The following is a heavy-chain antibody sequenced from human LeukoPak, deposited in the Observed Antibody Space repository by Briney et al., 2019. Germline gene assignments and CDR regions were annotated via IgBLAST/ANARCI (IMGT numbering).Heavy chain of an antibody. CDR2: IGTAGDT. CDR3: ARANYDILTGYYRGDRYYYYYMDV. V-gene: IGHV3-13*01. D-gene: IGHD3-9*01. J-gene: IGHJ6*03. Sequence: GGSLRLSCAASGFTFSSYDMHWVRQATGKGLELVSAIGTAGDTYYPGSVKGRFTISRENAKNSLYLQMNSLRAGDTAVYYCARANYDILTGYYRGDRYYYYYMDVWGKGTTVTVSS. CDR1: GFTFSSYD.